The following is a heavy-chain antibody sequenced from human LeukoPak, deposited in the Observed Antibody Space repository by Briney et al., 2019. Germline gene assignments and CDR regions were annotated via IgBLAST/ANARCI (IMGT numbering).Heavy chain of an antibody. CDR3: TRWPGSAVLDY. D-gene: IGHD2-15*01. CDR1: GFTFADYD. CDR2: IGSRPRGGTT. J-gene: IGHJ4*02. V-gene: IGHV3-49*04. Sequence: GGSLRLSCTASGFTFADYDVTWVRQAPGKGLEWVASIGSRPRGGTTEYAASLKGRVTISRDDSESSAYLQMTSLETEDTAVYYCTRWPGSAVLDYWGQGTLVTVSS.